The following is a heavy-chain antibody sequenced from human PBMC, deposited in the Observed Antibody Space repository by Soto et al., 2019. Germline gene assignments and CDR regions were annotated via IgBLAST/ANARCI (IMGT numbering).Heavy chain of an antibody. CDR2: IYYSGST. J-gene: IGHJ5*02. Sequence: QVQLQESGPGLVKPSETLSLTCTVSGGSISSYYWSCIRQPPGKGLEWIGYIYYSGSTNYNPSRKSRVTISGDTPKNQYTLKQSSVTAADTAGYYCARAQTYYDYWSGSTPSVNWYDPWGQGTLGNVSS. D-gene: IGHD3-3*01. CDR3: ARAQTYYDYWSGSTPSVNWYDP. CDR1: GGSISSYY. V-gene: IGHV4-59*01.